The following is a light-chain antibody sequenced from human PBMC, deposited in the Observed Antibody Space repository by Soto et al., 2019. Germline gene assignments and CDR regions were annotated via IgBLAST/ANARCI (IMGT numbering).Light chain of an antibody. CDR3: QQYYNWPLT. J-gene: IGKJ4*01. CDR2: GTS. CDR1: HSFSSN. Sequence: ELVITQSPATLSVSPGERATLSCRASHSFSSNVAWYQHKPGQAPRLLIYGTSTRVTGIPARFSGSGSGTEFTLSISSLQSEDFAVYYCQQYYNWPLTFGGGTKVDIK. V-gene: IGKV3-15*01.